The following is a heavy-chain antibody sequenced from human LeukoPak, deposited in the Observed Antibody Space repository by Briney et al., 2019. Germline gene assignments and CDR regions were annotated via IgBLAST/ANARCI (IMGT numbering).Heavy chain of an antibody. CDR3: ARGVVGAFDI. V-gene: IGHV3-13*01. Sequence: GGSLRLSCAASGFTFSSYDMHWVRQAPGKGLEWVSAIGTAGDTYYPGSVKGRFTISRENAKSSLYLQMNSLRAEDTAVYYCARGVVGAFDIWGQGTMVTVSS. CDR2: IGTAGDT. D-gene: IGHD2-15*01. CDR1: GFTFSSYD. J-gene: IGHJ3*02.